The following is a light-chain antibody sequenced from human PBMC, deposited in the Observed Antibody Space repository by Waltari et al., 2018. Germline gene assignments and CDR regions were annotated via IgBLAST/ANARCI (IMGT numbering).Light chain of an antibody. CDR3: QQRRNWPLT. CDR2: DAS. Sequence: SSRAVPRFGTYLAWYQHRPGQSPRLLIYDASYRATGIPARFSGSGSETDFTLTISSLQPEDFAVYYCQQRRNWPLTFGGGTRVQI. V-gene: IGKV3-11*01. J-gene: IGKJ4*01. CDR1: PRFGTY.